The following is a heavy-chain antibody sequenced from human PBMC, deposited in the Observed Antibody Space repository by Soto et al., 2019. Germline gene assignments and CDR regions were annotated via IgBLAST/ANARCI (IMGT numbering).Heavy chain of an antibody. CDR2: IYYTGSA. CDR1: GNSISSGDYY. J-gene: IGHJ4*02. Sequence: SETLSLTCTVSGNSISSGDYYWSWVRQSPGKGLDWIGYIYYTGSAYYNPSLKSRPTISVDTSRNQFSLELTSVTAADTAVFYCARLYYYDTSGYLSFDYWGQGTLVTVSS. CDR3: ARLYYYDTSGYLSFDY. D-gene: IGHD3-22*01. V-gene: IGHV4-30-4*01.